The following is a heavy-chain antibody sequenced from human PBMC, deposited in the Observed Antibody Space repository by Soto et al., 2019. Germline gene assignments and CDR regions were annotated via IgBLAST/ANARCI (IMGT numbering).Heavy chain of an antibody. J-gene: IGHJ6*04. CDR2: IIPIFGTA. Sequence: SVKTSCKASGPTFSSYAIRCVREALGQGLAWMGGIIPIFGTANYAQKFQGRVTITADESTSPDYMELSSLRSEATAAYSCARGRLSAWNYGMNVWRKGTTGTVAS. CDR1: GPTFSSYA. D-gene: IGHD1-1*01. V-gene: IGHV1-69*13. CDR3: ARGRLSAWNYGMNV.